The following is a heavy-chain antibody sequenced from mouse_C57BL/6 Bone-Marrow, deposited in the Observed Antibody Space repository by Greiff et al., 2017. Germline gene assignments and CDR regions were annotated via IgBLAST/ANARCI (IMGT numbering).Heavy chain of an antibody. J-gene: IGHJ2*01. CDR3: ARSYYGSSYDDY. CDR2: IYPGDGDT. D-gene: IGHD1-1*01. CDR1: GYAFSSSW. V-gene: IGHV1-82*01. Sequence: VKLVESGPELVKPGASVKISCKASGYAFSSSWMNWVKQRPGKGLEWIGRIYPGDGDTNYNGKFKGKATLTADKSSSTAYMQLSSLTSEDSAVYFCARSYYGSSYDDYWGQGTTLTVSS.